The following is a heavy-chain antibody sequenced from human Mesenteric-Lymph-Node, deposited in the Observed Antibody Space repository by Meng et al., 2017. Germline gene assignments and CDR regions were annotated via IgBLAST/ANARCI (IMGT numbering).Heavy chain of an antibody. D-gene: IGHD2/OR15-2a*01. CDR2: YYTSERT. CDR3: ASLAVGATHCNC. Sequence: SETLSLTCAVSAASISCATHYCSWTRQPAGKGLEFIGRYYTSERTNYNPSLKSRVTVSADMSKNQFSLRLTSVTAADTAVYYCASLAVGATHCNCGGQGALVTVSS. J-gene: IGHJ4*02. V-gene: IGHV4-61*02. CDR1: AASISCATHY.